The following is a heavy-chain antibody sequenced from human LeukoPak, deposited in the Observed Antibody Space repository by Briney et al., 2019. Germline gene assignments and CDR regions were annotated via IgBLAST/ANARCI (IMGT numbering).Heavy chain of an antibody. CDR1: GYSITSGYY. V-gene: IGHV4-38-2*02. CDR2: IYHSGDT. CDR3: ARQITMKVVVINDAIDI. J-gene: IGHJ3*02. Sequence: SETLSLTCIVSGYSITSGYYWGWIRQPPGKGLEWIGRIYHSGDTYYNPSLKSRVTISVDTSKNQFSLKLDSVTAADTAVYYCARQITMKVVVINDAIDIWGQGTVVTVSS. D-gene: IGHD3-22*01.